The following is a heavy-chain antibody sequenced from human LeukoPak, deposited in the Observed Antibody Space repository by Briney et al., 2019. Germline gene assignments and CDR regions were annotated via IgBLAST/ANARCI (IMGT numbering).Heavy chain of an antibody. D-gene: IGHD1-26*01. CDR1: GFTFSGSA. Sequence: GGPLRLSCAASGFTFSGSAIHWVRQSSGKGLEWVGHIDKKDNFYATTSAASVTGRFTISRDDSKNTAYLQMNSLKTEDTALYYCTRDSGTYNWLDPWGQGTQVTVSS. J-gene: IGHJ5*02. V-gene: IGHV3-73*01. CDR2: IDKKDNFYAT. CDR3: TRDSGTYNWLDP.